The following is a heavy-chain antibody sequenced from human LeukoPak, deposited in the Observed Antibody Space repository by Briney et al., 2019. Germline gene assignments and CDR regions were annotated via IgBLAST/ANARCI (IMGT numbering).Heavy chain of an antibody. CDR3: ARDLGYSSGPNY. CDR1: GFTVSSNY. J-gene: IGHJ4*02. D-gene: IGHD6-19*01. Sequence: GGSLRLSCTSSGFTVSSNYMSWVRQAPGKGLEWVSVIYSGGSTYYADSVKGRFTISRDNAKNSLYLQMNSLRAEDTAVYYCARDLGYSSGPNYWGQGTRVTVSS. V-gene: IGHV3-66*01. CDR2: IYSGGST.